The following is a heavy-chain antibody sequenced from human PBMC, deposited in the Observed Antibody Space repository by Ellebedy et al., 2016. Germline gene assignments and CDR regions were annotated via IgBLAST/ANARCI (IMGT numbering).Heavy chain of an antibody. D-gene: IGHD1-26*01. J-gene: IGHJ4*02. Sequence: GESLKISXAASEFTFSIYAMSWVRQAPGKGLEWVSAINGKGDFTRYADSVKGRFTISRDNSKNTLYLQMSSLRVEDSAVYYCAKAVGSAVNYLFKFDYWGQGTLVTVSS. CDR1: EFTFSIYA. CDR3: AKAVGSAVNYLFKFDY. V-gene: IGHV3-23*01. CDR2: INGKGDFT.